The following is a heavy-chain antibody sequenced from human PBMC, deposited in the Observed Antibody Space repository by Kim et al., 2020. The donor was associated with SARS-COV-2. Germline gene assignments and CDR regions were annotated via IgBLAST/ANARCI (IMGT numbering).Heavy chain of an antibody. D-gene: IGHD5-12*01. CDR3: ARAGGGYDY. CDR2: ISSDGTTT. CDR1: GFTFSSYW. Sequence: GGSLRLSCAASGFTFSSYWMHWVRQAPGKGLVWVSHISSDGTTTNYADPVKGRFTISRNNTHNTLKLLMNSLRAEDTAVYYCARAGGGYDYWGQGTLVTVSS. J-gene: IGHJ4*02. V-gene: IGHV3-74*01.